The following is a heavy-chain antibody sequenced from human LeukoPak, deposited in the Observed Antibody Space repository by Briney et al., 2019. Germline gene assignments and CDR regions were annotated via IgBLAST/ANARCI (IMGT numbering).Heavy chain of an antibody. D-gene: IGHD3-22*01. V-gene: IGHV3-21*01. Sequence: GRSLRLSCAASGFTFSSYSMNWVRQAPGKGLEWVSSISSSSSYIYYADSVKGRFTISRDNAKNSLYLQMNSLRAEDTAAYYCARADYYDSSGYEDWGQGTLVTVSS. CDR1: GFTFSSYS. CDR2: ISSSSSYI. CDR3: ARADYYDSSGYED. J-gene: IGHJ4*02.